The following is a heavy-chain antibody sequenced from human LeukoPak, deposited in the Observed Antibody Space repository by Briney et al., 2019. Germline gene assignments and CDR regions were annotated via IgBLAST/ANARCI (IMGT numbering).Heavy chain of an antibody. D-gene: IGHD2-15*01. CDR3: ASHQGYRHDY. CDR2: IKQDGSEK. Sequence: GGSLRLSCAVSGFTFSSYWMSWVRQAPGKGLEWVANIKQDGSEKYYVDSVKGRLTISRDNAKNSLYLQMNSLRVEDTAVYYCASHQGYRHDYWGQGTLVTVSS. CDR1: GFTFSSYW. J-gene: IGHJ4*02. V-gene: IGHV3-7*01.